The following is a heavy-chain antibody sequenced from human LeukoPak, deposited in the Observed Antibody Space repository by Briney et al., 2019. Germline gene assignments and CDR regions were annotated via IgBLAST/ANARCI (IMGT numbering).Heavy chain of an antibody. CDR1: GDSISSYY. CDR2: IYTSGST. Sequence: SETLSLTCTVSGDSISSYYWSWIRQPAGKGLEWIGHIYTSGSTNYNPSLKSRVTISVDTSKNQFSLKLRSVTAADTAFYYCARAPSGYYAPDDFDIWGPGIMVSVSS. D-gene: IGHD3-22*01. J-gene: IGHJ3*02. V-gene: IGHV4-4*07. CDR3: ARAPSGYYAPDDFDI.